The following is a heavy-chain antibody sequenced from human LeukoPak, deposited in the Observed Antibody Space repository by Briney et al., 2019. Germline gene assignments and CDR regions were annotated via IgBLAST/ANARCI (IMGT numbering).Heavy chain of an antibody. CDR1: GYTFTSYD. J-gene: IGHJ4*02. CDR3: AREGRYCSGGSCYESYFDY. V-gene: IGHV1-69*05. CDR2: IIPIFGTA. Sequence: ASVKVSCKASGYTFTSYDINWVRQATGQGLEWMGGIIPIFGTANYAQKFQGRVTITTDESTSTAYVELSSLRSEDTAVYYCAREGRYCSGGSCYESYFDYWGQGTLVTVSS. D-gene: IGHD2-15*01.